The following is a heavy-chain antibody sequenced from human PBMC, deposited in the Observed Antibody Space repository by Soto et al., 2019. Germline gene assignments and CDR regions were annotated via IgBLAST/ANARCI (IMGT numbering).Heavy chain of an antibody. V-gene: IGHV1-18*01. D-gene: IGHD2-15*01. J-gene: IGHJ6*03. CDR2: ISAYSGNT. CDR1: GYTFTSYG. CDR3: AGERKEGWYYYYMDV. Sequence: QVQLVQSGAEVKKPGASVKVSCKASGYTFTSYGISWVRQAPGQGLEWMGWISAYSGNTNYAQQLQGRVTMNTDTSPRKAYMELSRLRADDTAVYYCAGERKEGWYYYYMDVWGKGTTVTVSS.